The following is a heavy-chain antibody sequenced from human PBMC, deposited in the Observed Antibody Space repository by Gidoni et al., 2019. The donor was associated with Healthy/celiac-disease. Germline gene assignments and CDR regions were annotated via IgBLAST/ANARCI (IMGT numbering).Heavy chain of an antibody. D-gene: IGHD1-7*01. CDR1: GFTFSSYS. V-gene: IGHV3-48*01. CDR3: ARFSWNYEEDY. J-gene: IGHJ4*02. Sequence: EVQLVESGGGLVQPGGSLRLSCAASGFTFSSYSMNWVRQAPGKGLEWVSYISSSSSTIYYADSVKGRFTISRDNAKNSLYLQMNSLRAEDTAVYYCARFSWNYEEDYWGLGTLVTVSS. CDR2: ISSSSSTI.